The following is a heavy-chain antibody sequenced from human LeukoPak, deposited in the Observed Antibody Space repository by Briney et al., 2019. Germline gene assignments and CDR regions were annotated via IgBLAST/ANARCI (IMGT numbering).Heavy chain of an antibody. CDR3: VRASLVWFGGDGFDI. CDR2: IYYSGST. D-gene: IGHD3-10*01. CDR1: GGSISSGGYS. J-gene: IGHJ3*02. V-gene: IGHV4-30-4*07. Sequence: SETLSLTCAVSGGSISSGGYSWSWVRQPPGKGLEWIGYIYYSGSTDYNPSLKSRVTISVDTSKNQFSLKLSSVTAADTAVYYCVRASLVWFGGDGFDIWGQGTMVTVSS.